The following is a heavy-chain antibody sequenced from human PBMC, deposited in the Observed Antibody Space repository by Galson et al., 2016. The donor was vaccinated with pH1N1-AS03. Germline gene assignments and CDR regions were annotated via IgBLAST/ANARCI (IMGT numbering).Heavy chain of an antibody. J-gene: IGHJ6*03. Sequence: SLRLSCAASGFTFGDYGMSWVRQAPGKGLEWVGFIRRQVYSGTAEYAASLKGRLTITRDDSKSIAYLELNRLKTEDTAVYYCSRLSGYYYYMDVWGKGITATVSS. CDR1: GFTFGDYG. V-gene: IGHV3-49*04. CDR3: SRLSGYYYYMDV. D-gene: IGHD1-14*01. CDR2: IRRQVYSGTA.